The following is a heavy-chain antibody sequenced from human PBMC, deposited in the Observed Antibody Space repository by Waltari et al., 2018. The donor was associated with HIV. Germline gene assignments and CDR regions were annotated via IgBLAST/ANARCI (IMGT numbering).Heavy chain of an antibody. Sequence: QVQLVESGGGMVQPGGSLRLSCAATGFSFSDYAMHWVRQAPGKGLEGVAVVGYDGTNKYYADSVKGRFLISRDNSKRTLYLQMNHLTAEDTAVYYCARDLQATVAVDYFDFWGQGTLVTVSS. CDR1: GFSFSDYA. V-gene: IGHV3-33*01. CDR3: ARDLQATVAVDYFDF. CDR2: VGYDGTNK. J-gene: IGHJ4*02.